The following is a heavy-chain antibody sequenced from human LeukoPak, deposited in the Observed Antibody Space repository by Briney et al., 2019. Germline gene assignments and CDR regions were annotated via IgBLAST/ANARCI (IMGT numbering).Heavy chain of an antibody. CDR1: GYTFTTYG. CDR3: ARGLNLDY. V-gene: IGHV1-69*13. Sequence: GASVKVSCKASGYTFTTYGISWVRQAPGQGLEWMGGIIPIFGTANYAQKFQGRVTITADESTSTAYMELSSLRSEDTAVYYCARGLNLDYWGQGTLVTVSS. J-gene: IGHJ4*02. CDR2: IIPIFGTA.